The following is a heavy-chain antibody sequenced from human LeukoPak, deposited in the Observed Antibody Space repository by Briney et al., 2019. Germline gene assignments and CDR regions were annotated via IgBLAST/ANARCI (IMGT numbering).Heavy chain of an antibody. CDR2: ISWNSGSI. J-gene: IGHJ4*02. D-gene: IGHD5-18*01. V-gene: IGHV3-9*01. Sequence: GGSLRLSCAASGFTFDDYAMHWVRQAPGKGLEWVSGISWNSGSIGHADSVKGRFTISRDNAKNSLYLQMNSPRAEDTALYYCAKARIQLWSGLDYWGQGTLVTVSS. CDR3: AKARIQLWSGLDY. CDR1: GFTFDDYA.